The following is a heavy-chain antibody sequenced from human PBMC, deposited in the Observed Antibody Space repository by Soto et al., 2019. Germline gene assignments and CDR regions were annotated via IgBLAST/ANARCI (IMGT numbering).Heavy chain of an antibody. CDR3: ATLPPRIMLVFTEMHT. CDR1: GGSISSYY. CDR2: IYYSGST. D-gene: IGHD3-16*01. Sequence: SETLSLTCTVSGGSISSYYWSWIRQPPGKGLEWIGYIYYSGSTNYNPSLKSRVTISVDTSNNQFSLSLTSVTAADTAVYYCATLPPRIMLVFTEMHTWGQGILVTVSS. V-gene: IGHV4-59*01. J-gene: IGHJ5*02.